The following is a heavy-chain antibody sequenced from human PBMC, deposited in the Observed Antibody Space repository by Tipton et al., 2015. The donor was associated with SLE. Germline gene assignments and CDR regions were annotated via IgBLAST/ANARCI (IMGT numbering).Heavy chain of an antibody. CDR1: GGSISSYY. Sequence: TLSLTCTASGGSISSYYWSWIRQPPGKGLEWIGYNYYSGSTNYNPSLKSRVTISVDTSKNHISLKLSSVTAADTAVYYWARVRGRGYFQHWGQGTLVAVSS. CDR3: ARVRGRGYFQH. V-gene: IGHV4-59*01. J-gene: IGHJ1*01. D-gene: IGHD3-10*01. CDR2: NYYSGST.